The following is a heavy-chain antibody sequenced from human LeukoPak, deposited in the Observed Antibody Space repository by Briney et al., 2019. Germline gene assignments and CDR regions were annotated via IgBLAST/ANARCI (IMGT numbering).Heavy chain of an antibody. CDR1: GFTFSSYW. V-gene: IGHV3-74*01. J-gene: IGHJ4*02. D-gene: IGHD3-10*01. CDR2: INSDGSST. Sequence: GGSLRLSCAASGFTFSSYWMHWVRQAPGKGLVWVSLINSDGSSTSYADSVKGRFTISRDNAENTLYLQMNSLRAEDTAVYHCARDRGGVFDYWGQGTLVTVSS. CDR3: ARDRGGVFDY.